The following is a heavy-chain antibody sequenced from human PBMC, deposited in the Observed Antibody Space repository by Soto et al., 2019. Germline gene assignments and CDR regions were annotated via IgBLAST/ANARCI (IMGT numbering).Heavy chain of an antibody. CDR3: TTDLGYDSSGYYYMNFQH. CDR1: GFTLSDHY. J-gene: IGHJ1*01. Sequence: SLRLSCAGSGFTLSDHYIDWVRQAPGKGLEWVGRSRDKPQGYSTAYAASVKGRFTTSRDESKNSAYLQMNSLKTEDTAVYYCTTDLGYDSSGYYYMNFQHWGQGTRVTVSS. D-gene: IGHD3-22*01. CDR2: SRDKPQGYST. V-gene: IGHV3-72*01.